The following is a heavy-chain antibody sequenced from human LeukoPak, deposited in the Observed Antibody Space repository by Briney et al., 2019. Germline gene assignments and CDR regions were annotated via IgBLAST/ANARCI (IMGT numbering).Heavy chain of an antibody. CDR1: GYTFTSYY. V-gene: IGHV1-46*01. Sequence: ASVTVSRKASGYTFTSYYMHSVRQAPGQGLEWMGIINPSGGSTSYAQKFQGRVTMTRDTSTSTVYMGLSSLRSEDTAVYYCARNSDLRIAAAGTGGYYYYMDVWGKGATVTVSS. CDR3: ARNSDLRIAAAGTGGYYYYMDV. CDR2: INPSGGST. J-gene: IGHJ6*03. D-gene: IGHD6-13*01.